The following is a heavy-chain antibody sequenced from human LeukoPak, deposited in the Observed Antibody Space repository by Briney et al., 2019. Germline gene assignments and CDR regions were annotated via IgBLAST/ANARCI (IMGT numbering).Heavy chain of an antibody. J-gene: IGHJ4*02. CDR2: INPNSGGT. D-gene: IGHD3-22*01. CDR1: GYTFTGYY. Sequence: ASVKVSCKASGYTFTGYYMHWVRQAPGQGLEWMGWINPNSGGTNYAQKFQGRVTMTRDTSISAAYMELSRLRPDDTAVYYCARIPLYYYDSSGYSPIFDYWGQGTLVTVSS. CDR3: ARIPLYYYDSSGYSPIFDY. V-gene: IGHV1-2*02.